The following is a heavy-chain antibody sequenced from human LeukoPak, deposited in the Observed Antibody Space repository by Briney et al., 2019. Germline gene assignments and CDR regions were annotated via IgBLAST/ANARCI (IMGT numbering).Heavy chain of an antibody. Sequence: PSQTLSLTCTVSGGSISSGGYYWSWIRQHPGKGLEWSGYIYYSGSTYYNPSLKSRVTISVDTSKNQVSLKLSSVTAADTAVYYCARDRVNYYDRSGYSHFFDYWGQGTLVTVSS. D-gene: IGHD3-22*01. CDR3: ARDRVNYYDRSGYSHFFDY. CDR1: GGSISSGGYY. CDR2: IYYSGST. J-gene: IGHJ4*02. V-gene: IGHV4-31*03.